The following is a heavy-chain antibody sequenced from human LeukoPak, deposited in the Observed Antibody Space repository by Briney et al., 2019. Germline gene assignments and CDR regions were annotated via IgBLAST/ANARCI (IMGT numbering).Heavy chain of an antibody. D-gene: IGHD5-24*01. V-gene: IGHV4-61*01. J-gene: IGHJ4*02. Sequence: SQTLSLTCTVSGGSISSGSYYWSWIRQPPGKGLEWIGYIYYSGSTNYNPSLKSRVTISVDTSKNQFSLKLRSVTAADTAVYYCARENGYKYDYWGQGTPVTVSS. CDR2: IYYSGST. CDR3: ARENGYKYDY. CDR1: GGSISSGSYY.